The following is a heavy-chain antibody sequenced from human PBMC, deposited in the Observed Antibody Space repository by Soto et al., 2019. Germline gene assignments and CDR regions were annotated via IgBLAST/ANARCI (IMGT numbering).Heavy chain of an antibody. CDR1: GGTFSSYP. Sequence: QVQLVQSGAEVKKPGSSVKVSCEASGGTFSSYPINWVRQAPGQGLEWMGGIIPFFGTSNYAQKFQGRVTITADDVTSTAYMELRILRSEDTAIYYGARVGHINNYGMAVWGQGTTVTVSS. J-gene: IGHJ6*02. V-gene: IGHV1-69*01. D-gene: IGHD1-26*01. CDR3: ARVGHINNYGMAV. CDR2: IIPFFGTS.